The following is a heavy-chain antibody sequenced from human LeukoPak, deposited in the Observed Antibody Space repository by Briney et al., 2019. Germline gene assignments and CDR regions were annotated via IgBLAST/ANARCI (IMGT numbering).Heavy chain of an antibody. CDR2: ISSSGSTI. D-gene: IGHD2-15*01. V-gene: IGHV3-48*03. CDR3: ARAYYCSGGSCYWGYFDY. J-gene: IGHJ4*02. CDR1: GFTFSSYE. Sequence: GGSLRLSCAASGFTFSSYEMNWVRQAPGKGPERVSYISSSGSTIYYADSVKGRFTISRDNAKNSLYLQMNSLRAEDTAVYYCARAYYCSGGSCYWGYFDYWGQGTLVTVSS.